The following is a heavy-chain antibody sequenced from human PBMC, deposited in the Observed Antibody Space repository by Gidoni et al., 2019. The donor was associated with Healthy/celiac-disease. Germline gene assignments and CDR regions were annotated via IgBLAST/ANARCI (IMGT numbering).Heavy chain of an antibody. CDR3: ARDPRYTGYDGKYGMDV. CDR1: GFIVSSNY. CDR2: IYSGGST. V-gene: IGHV3-53*01. D-gene: IGHD5-12*01. J-gene: IGHJ6*02. Sequence: EVRLLESGGGLIQPGGSLRLSCAASGFIVSSNYMNWVRQATGKGLEWVSVIYSGGSTYYADSVKGRFIISRDNSKNTLYLQMNSLRAEDTAVYYCARDPRYTGYDGKYGMDVWGQGTTVTVSS.